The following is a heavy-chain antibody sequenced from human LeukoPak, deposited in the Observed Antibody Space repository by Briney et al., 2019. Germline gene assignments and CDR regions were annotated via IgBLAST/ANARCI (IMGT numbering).Heavy chain of an antibody. CDR2: IYYSGST. V-gene: IGHV4-59*11. D-gene: IGHD6-13*01. J-gene: IGHJ5*02. Sequence: PSETLSLTCTVSGGSISSHYWSWIRQPPGKGLEWIGYIYYSGSTNYNPSLKSRVTISVDTTKNQFSLKLSSVTAADTAVYYCARESDLSDSSSWYGYNWFDPWGQGTLVTVSS. CDR3: ARESDLSDSSSWYGYNWFDP. CDR1: GGSISSHY.